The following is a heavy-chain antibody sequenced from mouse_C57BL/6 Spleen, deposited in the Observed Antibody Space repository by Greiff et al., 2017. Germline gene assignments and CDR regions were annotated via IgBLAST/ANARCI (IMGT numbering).Heavy chain of an antibody. V-gene: IGHV10-1*01. D-gene: IGHD1-1*01. CDR1: GFSFNTYA. CDR2: IRSKSNNYAT. CDR3: VRQGYCGSSPYFDV. J-gene: IGHJ1*03. Sequence: EVQLVESGGGLVQPKGSLKLSCAASGFSFNTYAMNWVRQAPGKGLEWVARIRSKSNNYATYYADSVKDRFTISRDDSESMLYLQMNNLKTEDTAMYYCVRQGYCGSSPYFDVWGTGTTVTVSS.